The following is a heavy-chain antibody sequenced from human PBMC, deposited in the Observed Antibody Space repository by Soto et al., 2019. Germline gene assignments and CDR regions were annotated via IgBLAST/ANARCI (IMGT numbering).Heavy chain of an antibody. D-gene: IGHD1-1*01. J-gene: IGHJ4*02. CDR2: ISSRSDI. V-gene: IGHV3-21*01. CDR3: ASENWYVFDH. Sequence: GGSLRLSCVGSGFTFSTYSINWVRQAPGKGLEWVSSISSRSDIYYADSVKGRFTISRDNAKNSVSLQMNSLRAEDTAVYYCASENWYVFDHGGQGTLVTVSS. CDR1: GFTFSTYS.